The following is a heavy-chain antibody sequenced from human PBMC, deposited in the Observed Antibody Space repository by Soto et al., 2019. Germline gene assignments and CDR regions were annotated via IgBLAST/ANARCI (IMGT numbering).Heavy chain of an antibody. D-gene: IGHD2-15*01. Sequence: PGGSLRLPCAASGFTLSSYSMTWFRQAPGKGMEWVSSISSSSSYIYYADSVKGRFTSSRDNAKNSLYLQMNSLRAEDTAVYYCAIDHCSGGSCYYDYYYYGMDVGGQGTTVTVSS. J-gene: IGHJ6*02. CDR3: AIDHCSGGSCYYDYYYYGMDV. CDR1: GFTLSSYS. CDR2: ISSSSSYI. V-gene: IGHV3-21*01.